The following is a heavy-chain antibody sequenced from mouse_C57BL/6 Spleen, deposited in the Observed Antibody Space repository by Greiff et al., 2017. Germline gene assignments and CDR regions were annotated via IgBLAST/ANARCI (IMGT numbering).Heavy chain of an antibody. V-gene: IGHV1-82*01. D-gene: IGHD1-1*01. J-gene: IGHJ3*01. CDR1: GYAFSSSW. CDR3: AKNCYGSSYEFAY. CDR2: IYPGDGAT. Sequence: VQLQQSGPELVKPGASVTISCKASGYAFSSSWMSWVKQRPGKGLEWIGRIYPGDGATNYNGKFKGKATLTADKSSSTAYMQLSSLTSEDSAVYFCAKNCYGSSYEFAYWGQGTLVTVSA.